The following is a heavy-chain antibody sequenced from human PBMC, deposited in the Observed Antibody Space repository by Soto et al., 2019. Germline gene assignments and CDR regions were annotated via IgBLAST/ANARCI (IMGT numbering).Heavy chain of an antibody. V-gene: IGHV4-30-4*01. J-gene: IGHJ4*02. CDR3: ARYGSGECNRGSCYSPFDY. D-gene: IGHD2-15*01. Sequence: QVQLQESGPGLVKPSQTLSLTCTVSGRSISSVNYYWSWIRQPPGKGLEWIGYIYYSGSTYYNPSLRSRVTISVDTSKNQFALKLSSVTAADTAVYYCARYGSGECNRGSCYSPFDYWGQGTLVNVSS. CDR1: GRSISSVNYY. CDR2: IYYSGST.